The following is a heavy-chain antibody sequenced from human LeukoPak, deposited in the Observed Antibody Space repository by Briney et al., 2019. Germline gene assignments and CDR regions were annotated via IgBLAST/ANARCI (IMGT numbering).Heavy chain of an antibody. Sequence: GGSLRLSCAASGFTFSSYAMSWVRQAPGKGLEWVSAISGSGGSTYYADSVEGRFTISRDNSKNTLYLQMNSLRAEDTAVYYCAKAGVVVVTLYYFDYWGQGTLVTVSS. V-gene: IGHV3-23*01. CDR3: AKAGVVVVTLYYFDY. CDR2: ISGSGGST. J-gene: IGHJ4*02. D-gene: IGHD3-22*01. CDR1: GFTFSSYA.